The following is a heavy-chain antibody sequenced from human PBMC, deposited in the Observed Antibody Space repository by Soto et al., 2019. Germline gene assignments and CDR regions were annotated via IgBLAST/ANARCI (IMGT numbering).Heavy chain of an antibody. CDR3: ARDTYYGMDV. CDR2: IKSKTDGGTT. CDR1: GFTFSNAW. J-gene: IGHJ6*02. V-gene: IGHV3-15*07. Sequence: PGGSLRLSCAASGFTFSNAWINWVRQAPGKGLEWVGRIKSKTDGGTTDFAAPVKGRFTISRDNSKNTLYLQMNSLRAEDTAVYYCARDTYYGMDVWGQGTTVTVSS.